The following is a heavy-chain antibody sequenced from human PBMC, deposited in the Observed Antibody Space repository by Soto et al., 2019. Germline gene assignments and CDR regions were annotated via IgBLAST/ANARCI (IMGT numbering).Heavy chain of an antibody. Sequence: SVEVSTKVSGRTFSSYTISWVRQAPGQGLEWMARIIPILGIANYAQKLQGRVTITADKSTSTAYMELSSLRSEDTAVYYCARWGYCSGGSCYGMSAFDIWGQGTMVTVSS. V-gene: IGHV1-69*02. D-gene: IGHD2-15*01. CDR3: ARWGYCSGGSCYGMSAFDI. J-gene: IGHJ3*02. CDR2: IIPILGIA. CDR1: GRTFSSYT.